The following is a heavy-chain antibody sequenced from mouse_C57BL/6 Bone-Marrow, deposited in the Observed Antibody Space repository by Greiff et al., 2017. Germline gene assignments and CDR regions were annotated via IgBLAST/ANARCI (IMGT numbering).Heavy chain of an antibody. V-gene: IGHV1-85*01. Sequence: VMLVESGPELVKPGASVKLSCKASGYTFTSYDINWVKQRPGQGLEWIGWIYPRDGSTKYNEKFKGKATLTVDTSSSTAYMELHSLTSKDSAVYFCARSCWAWFAYWGQGTLVTVSA. CDR3: ARSCWAWFAY. CDR2: IYPRDGST. D-gene: IGHD4-1*01. CDR1: GYTFTSYD. J-gene: IGHJ3*01.